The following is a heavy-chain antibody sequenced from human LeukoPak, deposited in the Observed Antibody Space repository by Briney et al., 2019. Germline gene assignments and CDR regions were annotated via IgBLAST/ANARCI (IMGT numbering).Heavy chain of an antibody. D-gene: IGHD3-9*01. CDR3: ARHVYDILTGYYLDY. CDR1: GGSISSSSYY. J-gene: IGHJ4*02. V-gene: IGHV4-39*01. Sequence: SETLSLTCTVSGGSISSSSYYWGWIRQPPGKGLEWIGSIYYSGSTYYNPSLKSRVTISVDTSKNQFSLKLSSVTAADTAVYYCARHVYDILTGYYLDYWGQGTLVTVSS. CDR2: IYYSGST.